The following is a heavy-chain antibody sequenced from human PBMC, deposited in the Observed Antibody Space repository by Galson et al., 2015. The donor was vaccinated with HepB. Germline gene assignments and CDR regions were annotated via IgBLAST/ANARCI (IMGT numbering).Heavy chain of an antibody. J-gene: IGHJ3*02. CDR1: GFTFSDYY. D-gene: IGHD5-18*01. V-gene: IGHV3-11*06. Sequence: LRLSCAASGFTFSDYYMSWIRQAPGKGLEWVSYISSSSSYTNYADSVKGRFTISRDNAKNSLYLQMNSLRAEDTAVYYCARDFRTNTAMVRGEAFDIWGQGTMVTVSS. CDR3: ARDFRTNTAMVRGEAFDI. CDR2: ISSSSSYT.